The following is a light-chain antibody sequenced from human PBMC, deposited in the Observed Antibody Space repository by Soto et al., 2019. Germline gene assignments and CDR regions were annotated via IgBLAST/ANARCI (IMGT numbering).Light chain of an antibody. CDR1: QSISTY. Sequence: DIRMTQSPSSLSASVGDRVTISCRASQSISTYLNWYQQKPGKAPRLLIYAASRVQTGVPPRFSGSGSGTDFTLTISSLRPEDIATYFCQQSNSAPPWTFGQGTKVDIK. J-gene: IGKJ1*01. CDR2: AAS. CDR3: QQSNSAPPWT. V-gene: IGKV1-39*01.